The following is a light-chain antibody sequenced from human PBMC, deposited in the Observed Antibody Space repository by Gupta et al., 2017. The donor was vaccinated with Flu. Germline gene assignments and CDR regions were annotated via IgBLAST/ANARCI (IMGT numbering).Light chain of an antibody. V-gene: IGKV3-11*01. Sequence: VLTQFPATLSLSPGDTASISCRSSHSPSSYLAWYQTRPGQAPRLIIYDASIRADVVPDRVSGDASGSDFTLTIRRLEPEYSEVYYCQQVTFGRGTRLELK. CDR3: QQVT. CDR2: DAS. J-gene: IGKJ2*01. CDR1: HSPSSY.